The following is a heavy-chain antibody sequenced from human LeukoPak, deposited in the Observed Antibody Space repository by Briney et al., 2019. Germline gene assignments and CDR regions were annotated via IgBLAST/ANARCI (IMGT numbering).Heavy chain of an antibody. CDR3: ARQSEYCSSTSCYLTWFDP. CDR1: GGSISSSSYY. D-gene: IGHD2-2*01. Sequence: SETLSLSCTVPGGSISSSSYYWGWIRQPPGKGLEWLGCIYYSGSTDYNPSLKIRCIIFVDTSKNQFSLKLSSVTAADTAVYYCARQSEYCSSTSCYLTWFDPWGQGTLVTVS. J-gene: IGHJ5*02. V-gene: IGHV4-39*01. CDR2: IYYSGST.